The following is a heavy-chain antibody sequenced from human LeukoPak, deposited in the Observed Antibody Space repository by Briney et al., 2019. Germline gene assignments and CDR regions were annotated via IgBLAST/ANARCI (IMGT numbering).Heavy chain of an antibody. V-gene: IGHV4-4*02. CDR1: GGSISSSNW. CDR3: ARRDGYNHLGY. J-gene: IGHJ4*02. D-gene: IGHD5-24*01. CDR2: IYYSGST. Sequence: SETLSLTCAVSGGSISSSNWWSWVRQPPGKGLEWIGSIYYSGSTYYNPSLKSRVTISVDTSKNQFSLKLSSVTAADTAVYYCARRDGYNHLGYWGQGTLVTVSS.